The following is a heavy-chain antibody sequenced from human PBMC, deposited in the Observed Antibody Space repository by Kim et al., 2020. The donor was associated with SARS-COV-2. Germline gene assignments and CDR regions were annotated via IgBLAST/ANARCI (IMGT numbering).Heavy chain of an antibody. CDR2: T. V-gene: IGHV4-39*01. Sequence: TSYHPPLKSRVTISVDTSKNQFSLKLSSVTAADTAVYYCARAVAGTFDYWGQGTLVTVSS. CDR3: ARAVAGTFDY. D-gene: IGHD6-19*01. J-gene: IGHJ4*02.